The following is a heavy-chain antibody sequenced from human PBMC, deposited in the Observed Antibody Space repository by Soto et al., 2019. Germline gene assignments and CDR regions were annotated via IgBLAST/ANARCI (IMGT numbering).Heavy chain of an antibody. CDR2: IGTSVSNT. J-gene: IGHJ4*02. CDR3: ASRGRYYFDH. Sequence: GGSLRLSCAASGFTFDNYAMSWVRQAPGKGLEWVSTIGTSVSNTYYTDSVKGRFTISRDNSRSTLSLQMNGLRAEDTAVYYCASRGRYYFDHWGQGTLVTVSS. CDR1: GFTFDNYA. V-gene: IGHV3-23*01.